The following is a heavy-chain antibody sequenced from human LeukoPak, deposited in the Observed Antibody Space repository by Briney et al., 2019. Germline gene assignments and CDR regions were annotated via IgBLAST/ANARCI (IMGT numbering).Heavy chain of an antibody. CDR1: GYTFTGYY. D-gene: IGHD4-23*01. Sequence: ASVKVSCKASGYTFTGYYIHWVRQAPGQGLEWVGGTNPNSGGTNYAQNFQGRVTMTRDTSISTAYMELSSLRSDDTAVYYCAREEATVLTPGLAFDIWGQGTMVTVSS. CDR2: TNPNSGGT. CDR3: AREEATVLTPGLAFDI. J-gene: IGHJ3*02. V-gene: IGHV1-2*02.